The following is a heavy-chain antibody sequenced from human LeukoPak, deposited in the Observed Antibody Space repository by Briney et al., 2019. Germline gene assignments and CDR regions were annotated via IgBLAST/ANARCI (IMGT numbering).Heavy chain of an antibody. CDR1: GFTFDDYA. CDR3: AKGYYDSSGSQGAFDI. CDR2: ISWNSGSI. D-gene: IGHD3-22*01. V-gene: IGHV3-9*01. Sequence: GGSLRLSCAASGFTFDDYAMHWVRQAPGEGLEWVSGISWNSGSIGYADSVKGRFTISRDNAKNSLYLQMNSLRAEDTALYYCAKGYYDSSGSQGAFDIWGQGTMVTVSS. J-gene: IGHJ3*02.